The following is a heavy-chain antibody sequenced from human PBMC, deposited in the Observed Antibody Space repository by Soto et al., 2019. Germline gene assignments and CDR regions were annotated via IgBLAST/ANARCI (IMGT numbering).Heavy chain of an antibody. D-gene: IGHD3-3*01. V-gene: IGHV4-34*01. CDR3: ARGRRIFGVVIPFDY. CDR1: GGSFSGYY. Sequence: SETLSLTCAVYGGSFSGYYWSWIRQPPGKGLEWIGEINHSGSTNYNPSLKSRVTISVDTSKNQFSLKLSSVTAADTAVYYCARGRRIFGVVIPFDYWGQGTLVT. J-gene: IGHJ4*02. CDR2: INHSGST.